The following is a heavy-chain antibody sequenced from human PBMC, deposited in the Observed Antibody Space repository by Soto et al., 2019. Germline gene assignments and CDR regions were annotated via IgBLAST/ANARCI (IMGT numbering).Heavy chain of an antibody. V-gene: IGHV3-74*01. CDR1: GFSFSSYW. CDR2: INSDGSTT. CDR3: ARVLTGSYNWFDP. D-gene: IGHD1-26*01. Sequence: GGSLRLSCAASGFSFSSYWMHWVRQVPGKGLVWVSRINSDGSTTTYADSVKGRFTISRDNAKNTLYLQMNSLRVEDKAVYYCARVLTGSYNWFDPWGQGTLVTVSS. J-gene: IGHJ5*02.